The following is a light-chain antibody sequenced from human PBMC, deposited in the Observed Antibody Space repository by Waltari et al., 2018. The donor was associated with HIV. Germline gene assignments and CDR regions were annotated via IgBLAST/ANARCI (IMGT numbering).Light chain of an antibody. CDR3: AAWDDSLRGFYV. CDR2: RNN. CDR1: SSNIGRNY. Sequence: QSVLTQPPSASGTPGQRVTISCSGRSSNIGRNYVYWYQQLPGTAPKLLIYRNNQRPSGVPDRFSGSKSGTSASLAISGLRSEDEADYYCAAWDDSLRGFYVFGTGTKVTVL. V-gene: IGLV1-47*01. J-gene: IGLJ1*01.